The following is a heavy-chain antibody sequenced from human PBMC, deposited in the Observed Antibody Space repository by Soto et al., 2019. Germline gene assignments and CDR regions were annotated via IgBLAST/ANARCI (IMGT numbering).Heavy chain of an antibody. Sequence: SETLSLTCTVSGGSISSSSYYWGRIRQPAGKGLEWIGSIYYSGSTYYNPSLKSRVTISVDTSKNQFSLKLSSVTAADTAVYYCARRDYDFWSGYYQGNWFDPWGQGTLVTVSS. D-gene: IGHD3-3*01. CDR2: IYYSGST. J-gene: IGHJ5*02. CDR3: ARRDYDFWSGYYQGNWFDP. CDR1: GGSISSSSYY. V-gene: IGHV4-39*01.